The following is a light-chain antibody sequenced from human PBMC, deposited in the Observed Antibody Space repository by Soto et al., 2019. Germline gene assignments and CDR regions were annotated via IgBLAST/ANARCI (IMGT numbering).Light chain of an antibody. CDR2: TAT. Sequence: DIQMTQSPSSVSASVGDRVTITCRASQGISSWLAWYQQKPGKAPQLLIYTATSLQSGVPPRFSGSGSGTDFTLTISCLQPEDVASYYCQHANSSPWTFGQGTKVEIK. V-gene: IGKV1-12*01. J-gene: IGKJ1*01. CDR1: QGISSW. CDR3: QHANSSPWT.